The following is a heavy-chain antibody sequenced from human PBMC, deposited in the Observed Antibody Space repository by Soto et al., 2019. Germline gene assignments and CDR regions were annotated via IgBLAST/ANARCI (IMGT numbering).Heavy chain of an antibody. CDR3: ARGVRSSSWYRGGWFDP. CDR1: GGSLRSYY. J-gene: IGHJ5*02. Sequence: ETLALTSAVPGGSLRSYYWSLVRPPPGKGLEWIGYIYYSGSTNYNPSLKSRVTISVDTSKNQFSLKLSSVTAADTAVYYCARGVRSSSWYRGGWFDPWGQGTLVTVSS. D-gene: IGHD6-13*01. V-gene: IGHV4-59*01. CDR2: IYYSGST.